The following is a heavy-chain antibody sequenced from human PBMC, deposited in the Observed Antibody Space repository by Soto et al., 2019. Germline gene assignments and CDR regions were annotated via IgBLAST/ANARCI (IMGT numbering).Heavy chain of an antibody. V-gene: IGHV3-21*02. D-gene: IGHD1-1*01. CDR1: GSACNSFA. Sequence: EVQLVESGGGLVKPGGSLRPSCEAAGSACNSFAINWGRRPPGKGLGWVSFTTGSSGNINYGDSVRGRFTISRDNAKKSVYLQMNSLRVEDTAIYYCARTWIRFGPNEYWGQGAPVTVSS. CDR2: TTGSSGNI. J-gene: IGHJ4*02. CDR3: ARTWIRFGPNEY.